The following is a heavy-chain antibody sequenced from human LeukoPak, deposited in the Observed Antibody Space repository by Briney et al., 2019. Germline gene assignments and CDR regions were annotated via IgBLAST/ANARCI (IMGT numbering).Heavy chain of an antibody. J-gene: IGHJ5*02. CDR2: INHSGST. D-gene: IGHD6-13*01. Sequence: SETLSLTCAVYGGSFSGYYWSWIRQPPGKGLEWIGEINHSGSTNYSPSLKSRVTISVDTSKNQFSLKLSSVTAADTAVYYCARKKLAAAGARPNWFDPWGQGTLVTVSS. V-gene: IGHV4-34*01. CDR1: GGSFSGYY. CDR3: ARKKLAAAGARPNWFDP.